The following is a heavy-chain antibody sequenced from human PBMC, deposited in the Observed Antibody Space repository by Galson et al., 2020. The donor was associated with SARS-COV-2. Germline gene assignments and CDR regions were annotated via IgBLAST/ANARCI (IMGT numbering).Heavy chain of an antibody. J-gene: IGHJ1*01. CDR2: ISSSSSYI. Sequence: NSGGSLRLSCAASGFTFSSYSMNWVRQAPGKGLEWVSSISSSSSYIYYADSVKGRFTISRDNAKNSLFLQMNSLRAEDTAVYYCARSDYDGNGKAYFQHWGQGSLVTVSS. CDR1: GFTFSSYS. CDR3: ARSDYDGNGKAYFQH. V-gene: IGHV3-21*06. D-gene: IGHD3-22*01.